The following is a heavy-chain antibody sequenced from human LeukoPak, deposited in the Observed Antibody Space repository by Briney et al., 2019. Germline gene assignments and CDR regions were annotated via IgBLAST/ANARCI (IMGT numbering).Heavy chain of an antibody. J-gene: IGHJ6*02. D-gene: IGHD2-2*02. Sequence: GGSLRLSCAASGFTFSSYSMNWVRQAPGKGLEWVSSISSSSSYIYYADSVKGRFTISRDNAKNSLYLQMNSLRAEDTAVYYCARMDLDCSSTSCYTYYYYYGMDVWGQGTTVTVSS. CDR3: ARMDLDCSSTSCYTYYYYYGMDV. V-gene: IGHV3-21*01. CDR2: ISSSSSYI. CDR1: GFTFSSYS.